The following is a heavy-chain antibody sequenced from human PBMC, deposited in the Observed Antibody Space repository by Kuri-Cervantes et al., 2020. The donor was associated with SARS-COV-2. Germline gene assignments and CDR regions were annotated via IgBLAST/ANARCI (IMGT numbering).Heavy chain of an antibody. J-gene: IGHJ4*02. CDR2: FNPNSGGT. CDR3: ARGEGSRGLMVVLGWRGAGRLDF. CDR1: GYTFTGYY. Sequence: ASVKVSCKASGYTFTGYYMHWVRQAPGQGLEWMGWFNPNSGGTNYAQKFQGWVTMTRDTSISTVYMELSRLRSDDTAVYYCARGEGSRGLMVVLGWRGAGRLDFWGQGTLVTVSS. D-gene: IGHD3-10*01. V-gene: IGHV1-2*04.